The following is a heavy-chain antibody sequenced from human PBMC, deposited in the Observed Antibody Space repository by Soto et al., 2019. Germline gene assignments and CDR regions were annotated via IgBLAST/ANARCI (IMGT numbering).Heavy chain of an antibody. CDR3: AKDRRTSGGLVTTTLVFDP. CDR2: ISGSGGST. D-gene: IGHD4-17*01. Sequence: EVQLLESGGGLVQPGGSLRLSCAASGFTFSSYAMSWVRQAPGKGLEWVSAISGSGGSTYYADSVKGRFTISRDNSKNTLYLQMNSLRAEDTAVYYCAKDRRTSGGLVTTTLVFDPWGQGTLVTVSS. V-gene: IGHV3-23*01. J-gene: IGHJ5*02. CDR1: GFTFSSYA.